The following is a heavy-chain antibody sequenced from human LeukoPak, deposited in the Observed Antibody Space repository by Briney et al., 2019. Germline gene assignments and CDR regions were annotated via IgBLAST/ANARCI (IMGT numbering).Heavy chain of an antibody. CDR1: GFTFSSYA. Sequence: GGSLRLSCAASGFTFSSYAMSWVRQAPGKGLEWVSAISGSGGSTYYADSVKGRFTISRDNSKNTLYLQMNSLRAEDTAVYYCAKDPWEGCSSWYGYFDYWGQGTLVTVSS. J-gene: IGHJ4*02. D-gene: IGHD6-13*01. V-gene: IGHV3-23*01. CDR2: ISGSGGST. CDR3: AKDPWEGCSSWYGYFDY.